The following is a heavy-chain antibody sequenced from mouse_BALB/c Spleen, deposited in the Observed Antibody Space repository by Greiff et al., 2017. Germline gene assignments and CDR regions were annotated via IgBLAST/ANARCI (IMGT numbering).Heavy chain of an antibody. Sequence: VQLQQSGAELVKPGASVKLSCKASGYTFTEYIIHWVKQRPGQGLEWIGWFYPGSGSIKYNEKFKDKATLTADKSSSTVYMELSRLTSEDSAVYVCAKHEGQGRDDHPGMAYWGQGTLVTVSA. CDR2: FYPGSGSI. CDR3: AKHEGQGRDDHPGMAY. D-gene: IGHD3-2*02. CDR1: GYTFTEYI. J-gene: IGHJ3*01. V-gene: IGHV1-62-2*01.